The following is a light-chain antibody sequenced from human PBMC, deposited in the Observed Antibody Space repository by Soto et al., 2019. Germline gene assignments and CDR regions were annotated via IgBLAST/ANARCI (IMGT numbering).Light chain of an antibody. J-gene: IGKJ1*01. CDR2: WAS. V-gene: IGKV4-1*01. CDR1: QSVLYSSNNKNY. Sequence: DIVMTQSPDSLAVSLGERATINCKSSQSVLYSSNNKNYLAWFQQKPGQPPKLLIYWASTRDSGVPDRFSGSGSGTDFTLPISSLQAEDVAVYYCQQYYGTSWTFGQGTQVEIK. CDR3: QQYYGTSWT.